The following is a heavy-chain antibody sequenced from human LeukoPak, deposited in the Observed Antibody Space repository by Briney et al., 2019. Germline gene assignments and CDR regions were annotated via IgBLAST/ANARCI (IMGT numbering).Heavy chain of an antibody. CDR3: TTGTLTYYDILTGYSVFDY. CDR2: IKSKTDGGTT. CDR1: GFTFSNAW. J-gene: IGHJ4*02. V-gene: IGHV3-15*01. Sequence: GGSLRLSCAASGFTFSNAWMGWVRQAPGKGLEWVGRIKSKTDGGTTDYAAPVKGRFTISRDDSKNTLYLQMNSLKTEDTAVYYCTTGTLTYYDILTGYSVFDYWGRGTLVTASS. D-gene: IGHD3-9*01.